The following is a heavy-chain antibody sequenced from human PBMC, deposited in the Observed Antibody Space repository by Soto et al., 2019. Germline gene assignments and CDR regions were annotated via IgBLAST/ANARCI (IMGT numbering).Heavy chain of an antibody. CDR1: GFTFSSYS. Sequence: EVHLVESGGGLVQPGGSLRLSCAASGFTFSSYSMNWVRQAPGKGLEWVSYIIGSSSAIYYADSVKGRFTVSRDNAKNSLDLQMNSLRAEDTAVYYCARGFTGLWGQGTLVTVSS. CDR2: IIGSSSAI. J-gene: IGHJ4*02. CDR3: ARGFTGL. V-gene: IGHV3-48*01. D-gene: IGHD3-16*01.